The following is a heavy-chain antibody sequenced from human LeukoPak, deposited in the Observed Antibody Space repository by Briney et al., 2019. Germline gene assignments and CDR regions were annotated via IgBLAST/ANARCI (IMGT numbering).Heavy chain of an antibody. Sequence: GGSLRLSCAASGFTFSSYGMSWVRQAPGKGLEWVSAIGGRDGSTYYADSVKGRFTISRDNSKNTLYVQMNSLRAEDTAVYYCAKDAGYYDSSGYYCDLDYWGQGTLVTVSS. V-gene: IGHV3-23*01. D-gene: IGHD3-22*01. CDR3: AKDAGYYDSSGYYCDLDY. CDR1: GFTFSSYG. J-gene: IGHJ4*02. CDR2: IGGRDGST.